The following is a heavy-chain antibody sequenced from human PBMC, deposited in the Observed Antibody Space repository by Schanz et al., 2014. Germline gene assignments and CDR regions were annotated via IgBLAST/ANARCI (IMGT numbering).Heavy chain of an antibody. CDR2: ISGSGGST. CDR1: GCTFSNYG. V-gene: IGHV3-23*04. D-gene: IGHD3-10*01. CDR3: AKEFRLVLLTSLPTPAFDY. J-gene: IGHJ4*02. Sequence: EVQVVESGGDLVQPGGSLRLSCAVSGCTFSNYGMGWVRQAPGKGLEWVPAISGSGGSTYYAASEKGRFTSARDNSKNTLVWQTNSLRAEDTALYFCAKEFRLVLLTSLPTPAFDYWGQGALVSVSS.